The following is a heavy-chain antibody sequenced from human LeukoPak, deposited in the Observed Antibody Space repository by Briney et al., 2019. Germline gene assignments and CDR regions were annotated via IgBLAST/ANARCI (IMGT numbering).Heavy chain of an antibody. V-gene: IGHV3-74*01. CDR2: INSVGGST. J-gene: IGHJ4*02. CDR1: GFTFSSFW. Sequence: PGGSLRLSCAASGFTFSSFWMHWVRQAPGKGLVWVSRINSVGGSTSYADSVKGRFTISRDNAKNTLYLQMNSRRAEDTAVYYCARERTSGWDAFDFWGQGTLVTVSS. CDR3: ARERTSGWDAFDF. D-gene: IGHD6-19*01.